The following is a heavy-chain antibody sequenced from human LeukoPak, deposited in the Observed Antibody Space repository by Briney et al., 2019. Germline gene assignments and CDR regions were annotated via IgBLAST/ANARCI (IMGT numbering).Heavy chain of an antibody. D-gene: IGHD2-15*01. Sequence: GGSLRLSCAASGFTFSSYGMHWVRQAPGKGLEWVAVISYDGSNKYYADSVKGRFTISRDNSKNTLYLQMNSLRAEDTAVYYCAKGSGVVVAATPVDFDYWGQGTLVTVSS. J-gene: IGHJ4*02. CDR2: ISYDGSNK. V-gene: IGHV3-30*18. CDR1: GFTFSSYG. CDR3: AKGSGVVVAATPVDFDY.